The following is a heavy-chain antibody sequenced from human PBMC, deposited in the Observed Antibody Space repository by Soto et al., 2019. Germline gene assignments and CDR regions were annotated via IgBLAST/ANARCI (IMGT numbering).Heavy chain of an antibody. CDR2: INHSGST. D-gene: IGHD2-2*01. V-gene: IGHV4-34*01. CDR1: GGSFSGYY. J-gene: IGHJ5*02. Sequence: DTLSLTCAVYGGSFSGYYWSWIRQPPGKGLEWIGEINHSGSTNYDPSLKSRVTISVDTSKNQFSLKLSSVTAADTAVYYCARERRYCSSTSCYCWFDPWGQGTLVTVSS. CDR3: ARERRYCSSTSCYCWFDP.